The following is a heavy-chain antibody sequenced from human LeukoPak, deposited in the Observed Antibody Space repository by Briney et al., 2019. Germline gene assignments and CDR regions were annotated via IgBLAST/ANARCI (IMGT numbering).Heavy chain of an antibody. V-gene: IGHV1-3*01. CDR2: INAGNGNT. CDR3: ARDGMVRGVITGLDY. Sequence: GASVKVSCKASGYTFTSYAMHWVRQAPGQRLEWMGWINAGNGNTKYSQKFQGRVTITRDTSASTAYMELSSLRSEDTAVYYCARDGMVRGVITGLDYWGQGTLATVSS. CDR1: GYTFTSYA. D-gene: IGHD3-10*01. J-gene: IGHJ4*02.